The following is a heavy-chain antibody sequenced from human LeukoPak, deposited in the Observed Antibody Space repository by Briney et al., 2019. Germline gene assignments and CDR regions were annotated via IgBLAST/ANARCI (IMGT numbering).Heavy chain of an antibody. CDR2: INPHNGDT. V-gene: IGHV1-2*02. Sequence: WVKVSCKASGYTFIGYYLHWVRQAPGQGLEWMGWINPHNGDTNYAQKFQGRVTMTRDTSITTAYMELSRLKSDDTAVYYCATVRDIVVGGGPYYFDYWGQGTLVTVSS. CDR1: GYTFIGYY. J-gene: IGHJ4*02. CDR3: ATVRDIVVGGGPYYFDY. D-gene: IGHD2-15*01.